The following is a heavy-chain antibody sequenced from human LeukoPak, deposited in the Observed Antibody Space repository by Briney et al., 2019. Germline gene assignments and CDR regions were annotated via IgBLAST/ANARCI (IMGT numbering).Heavy chain of an antibody. Sequence: ASVTVSCKASGGTFSRHAINWVRQAPGEGLEWMGWISASNGDTKYAEKFQGRITTTADTSTRTVYMELLSLRSDDTAVYYCAREVSWFLDYYYYYMDVWGKGTTVTVSS. CDR1: GGTFSRHA. D-gene: IGHD3-22*01. CDR3: AREVSWFLDYYYYYMDV. CDR2: ISASNGDT. V-gene: IGHV1-18*01. J-gene: IGHJ6*03.